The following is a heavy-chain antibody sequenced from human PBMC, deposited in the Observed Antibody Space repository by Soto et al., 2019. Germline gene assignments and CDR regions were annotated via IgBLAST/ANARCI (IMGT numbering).Heavy chain of an antibody. J-gene: IGHJ4*02. D-gene: IGHD6-13*01. Sequence: SGATLVNPTHTLTLTCTFSGFSLSTSGMCVSWIRQPPGKALEWLALIDWDDDKYYSTSLKTRLTISKDTSKNQVVLTMTNMDPVDTATYYCARIRGIAAAGFFDYWGQGTLVTVSS. CDR1: GFSLSTSGMC. CDR3: ARIRGIAAAGFFDY. V-gene: IGHV2-70*01. CDR2: IDWDDDK.